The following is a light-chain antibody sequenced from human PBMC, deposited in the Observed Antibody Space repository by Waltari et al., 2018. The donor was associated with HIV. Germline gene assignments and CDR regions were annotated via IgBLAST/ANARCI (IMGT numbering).Light chain of an antibody. CDR2: GAS. CDR3: QQYNDWPLA. CDR1: QNVGMN. V-gene: IGKV3-15*01. J-gene: IGKJ4*01. Sequence: EAVMTQSPVTLSVSPGERATLSCRASQNVGMNVAWYQQSPGRAPRRLIYGASTRATGVPVRFSASGSGTEFTLTINSLQSADFAVYFCQQYNDWPLAFGGGTTV.